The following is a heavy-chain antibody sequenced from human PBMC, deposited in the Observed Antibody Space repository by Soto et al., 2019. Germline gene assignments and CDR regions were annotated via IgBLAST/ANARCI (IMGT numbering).Heavy chain of an antibody. J-gene: IGHJ4*02. V-gene: IGHV3-30*18. CDR2: ISSDGSNK. Sequence: VGSLRLSCAASVFTLSDFGIHWVRHSPGKWLEWLAVISSDGSNKFYADSVQGRFTLSRDSSENTLYLQMTRLRIDDTAVYYCAKDLSRRPMGMSLGSWGQGTLVTVSS. D-gene: IGHD7-27*01. CDR3: AKDLSRRPMGMSLGS. CDR1: VFTLSDFG.